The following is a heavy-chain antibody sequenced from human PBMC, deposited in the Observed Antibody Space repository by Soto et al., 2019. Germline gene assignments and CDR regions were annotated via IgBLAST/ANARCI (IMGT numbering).Heavy chain of an antibody. D-gene: IGHD3-9*01. CDR3: AREYYGVLTGYYNDY. J-gene: IGHJ4*02. CDR2: IYYSGST. CDR1: GGSISSYY. V-gene: IGHV4-59*01. Sequence: SETLSLTCTVSGGSISSYYWSWIRQPPGKGLEWIGYIYYSGSTNYNPSLKSRVTISVDTSKNQFSLKLSSVTAADTAVYYCAREYYGVLTGYYNDYWGQGTLVTVPQ.